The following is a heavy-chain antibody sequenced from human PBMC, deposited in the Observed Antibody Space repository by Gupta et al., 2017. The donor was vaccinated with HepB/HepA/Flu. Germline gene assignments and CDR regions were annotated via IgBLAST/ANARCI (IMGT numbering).Heavy chain of an antibody. V-gene: IGHV1-69*01. Sequence: QVQLVQSGAEVKKPGSSVKVPCKASGGTFSTSAFYWLRQAPGQGLEWMGGIIPIFGEANYAQKCKGRVTITADGSTSTVFMELSSLTSDDTAVYFCAREKGTLAPAFDYGGQGTMVIVSS. J-gene: IGHJ4*02. CDR2: IIPIFGEA. CDR1: GGTFSTSA. D-gene: IGHD2-15*01. CDR3: AREKGTLAPAFDY.